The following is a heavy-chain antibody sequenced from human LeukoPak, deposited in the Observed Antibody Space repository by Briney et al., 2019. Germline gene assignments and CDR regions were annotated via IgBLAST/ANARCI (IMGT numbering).Heavy chain of an antibody. Sequence: GESLKISCKGSGYTFGTYWIGWVRQMPGKGLEWMGIIYPGDSDTRYSPSFQGQVTISVDKSISTAYLQWSSLKASDTAIYYCARTYCGGECYFSEPQRAFDLRGQGTLVTVSS. CDR3: ARTYCGGECYFSEPQRAFDL. V-gene: IGHV5-51*01. J-gene: IGHJ3*01. CDR1: GYTFGTYW. D-gene: IGHD2-21*01. CDR2: IYPGDSDT.